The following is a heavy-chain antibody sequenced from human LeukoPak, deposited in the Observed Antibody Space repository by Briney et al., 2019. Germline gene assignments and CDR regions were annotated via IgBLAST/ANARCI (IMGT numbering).Heavy chain of an antibody. CDR1: GFTFDDYA. CDR3: ASTNHYYGSGTYDYYFDY. J-gene: IGHJ4*02. V-gene: IGHV3-9*01. Sequence: GGSLRLSCAASGFTFDDYAMHWVRQAPGKGLEWVSGISWNSGSIGYADSVKGRFTISRDNAKNSLYLQMTSLRAEDTAVYYCASTNHYYGSGTYDYYFDYWGQGTQLTVSS. D-gene: IGHD3-10*01. CDR2: ISWNSGSI.